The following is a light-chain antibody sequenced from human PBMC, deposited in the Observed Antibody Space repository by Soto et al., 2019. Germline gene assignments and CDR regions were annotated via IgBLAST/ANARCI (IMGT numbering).Light chain of an antibody. CDR1: HSISSW. CDR3: QQSYSSPPT. V-gene: IGKV1-5*03. Sequence: IQMTQSPSTLSASVGDRVTITCRASHSISSWLAWYQQKPGKAPKLLISKASSLESGVPSRFSGSGSGPDFTLTISSLQPEDFATYYCQQSYSSPPTFGQGTKVDIK. J-gene: IGKJ1*01. CDR2: KAS.